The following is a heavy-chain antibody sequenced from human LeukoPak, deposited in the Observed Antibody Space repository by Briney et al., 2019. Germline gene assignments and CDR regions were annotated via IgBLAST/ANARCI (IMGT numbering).Heavy chain of an antibody. V-gene: IGHV3-33*08. CDR1: GITLSNYG. CDR3: ARAPYDSYSPLFGYSFDY. J-gene: IGHJ4*02. CDR2: IWYDGSNT. D-gene: IGHD3-22*01. Sequence: QTGGSLRLSCAVSGITLSNYGMSWVRQAPGKGLEWVAVIWYDGSNTYNADSVKGRFTISRDNSKNTLYLQMNSLRAEDTAVYYCARAPYDSYSPLFGYSFDYWGQGTLVTVSS.